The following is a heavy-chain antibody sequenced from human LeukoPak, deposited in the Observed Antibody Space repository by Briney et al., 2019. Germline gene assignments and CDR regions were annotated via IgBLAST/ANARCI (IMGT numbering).Heavy chain of an antibody. CDR2: IWYDGSNK. CDR3: AREKGYYASGSYYDY. CDR1: GFTFSSYG. J-gene: IGHJ4*02. D-gene: IGHD3-10*01. Sequence: GGPLRLSCAASGFTFSSYGMHWVRQAPGKGLEWVAVIWYDGSNKYYTDSVKGPFTISRDNSKTTLYLQLNSLRAEDTAVYYCAREKGYYASGSYYDYWGQGTLVTVSS. V-gene: IGHV3-33*01.